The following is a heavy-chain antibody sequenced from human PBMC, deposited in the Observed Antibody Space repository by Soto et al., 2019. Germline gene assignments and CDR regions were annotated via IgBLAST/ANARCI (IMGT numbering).Heavy chain of an antibody. CDR2: IYYSGST. D-gene: IGHD6-19*01. CDR1: GGSITSSEYY. CDR3: ARVWKQWLANWFDP. Sequence: PSETLSLTCTVSGGSITSSEYYWSWIRQHPGKGLEWIGYIYYSGSTYYNPSLKSRVTISVDTSKNQFSLKLSSVTAADTAVYYCARVWKQWLANWFDPWGQGTLVTV. V-gene: IGHV4-31*03. J-gene: IGHJ5*02.